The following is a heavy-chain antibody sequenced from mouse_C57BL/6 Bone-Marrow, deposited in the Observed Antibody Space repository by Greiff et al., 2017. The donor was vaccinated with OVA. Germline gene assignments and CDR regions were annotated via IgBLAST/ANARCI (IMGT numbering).Heavy chain of an antibody. D-gene: IGHD2-2*01. Sequence: VQLQQPGAELVKPGASVKLSCKASGYTFTSYWMHWVKQRPGKGLEWIGRIYPGDGDTNYNGKFKGKATLTADKSSSTAYMQLSSLTSEDSAVYFCARAGYGYAYWGQGTTLTVSS. CDR2: IYPGDGDT. CDR3: ARAGYGYAY. CDR1: GYTFTSYW. J-gene: IGHJ2*01. V-gene: IGHV1-82*01.